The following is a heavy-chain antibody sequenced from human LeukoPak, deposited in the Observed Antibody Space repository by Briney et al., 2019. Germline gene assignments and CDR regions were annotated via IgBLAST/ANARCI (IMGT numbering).Heavy chain of an antibody. CDR3: ARARILVWFGESGPDWFDP. J-gene: IGHJ5*02. D-gene: IGHD3-10*01. CDR1: GYMFTGYY. Sequence: ASVKVSCKASGYMFTGYYIHRVRQAPGQGLEWMGRINPNSGGTNYAQRFQGRVTMTRETSISTAYMELSRLRSDDTVVYYCARARILVWFGESGPDWFDPWGQGTLVTVSS. V-gene: IGHV1-2*05. CDR2: INPNSGGT.